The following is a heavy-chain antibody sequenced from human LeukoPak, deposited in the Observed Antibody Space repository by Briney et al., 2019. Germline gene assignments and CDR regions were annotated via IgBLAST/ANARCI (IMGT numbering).Heavy chain of an antibody. Sequence: SVKVSCKASGGTFSSYAISWVRQAPGQGLEWMGGIIPIFGTANYAQKFHGRVTITADESTSTAYMELSSLRSEDTAVYYCARDSTSFNDAFDIWGQGTMVTVSS. CDR3: ARDSTSFNDAFDI. J-gene: IGHJ3*02. D-gene: IGHD2-2*01. CDR2: IIPIFGTA. CDR1: GGTFSSYA. V-gene: IGHV1-69*01.